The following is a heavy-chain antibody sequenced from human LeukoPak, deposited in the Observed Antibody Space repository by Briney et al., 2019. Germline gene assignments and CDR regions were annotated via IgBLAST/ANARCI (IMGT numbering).Heavy chain of an antibody. CDR3: ARFRYSSSDLDY. J-gene: IGHJ4*02. CDR2: ISSSGSTI. V-gene: IGHV3-48*03. D-gene: IGHD6-6*01. CDR1: EFTFSNYD. Sequence: GESLRLSCAASEFTFSNYDLNWVRQAPGKGLEWVSYISSSGSTIYYADSVKGRFTISRDNAKNSLYLQMNSLRAEDTAVYYCARFRYSSSDLDYWGQGTLVTVSS.